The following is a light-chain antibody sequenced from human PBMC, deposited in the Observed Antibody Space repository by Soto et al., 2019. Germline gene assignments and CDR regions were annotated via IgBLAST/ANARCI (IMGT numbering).Light chain of an antibody. J-gene: IGKJ1*01. CDR1: QSLGGN. CDR2: RAS. V-gene: IGKV3-15*01. CDR3: QQYSNWPPWT. Sequence: VMTQSPATLAVSPGDTATLSCRASQSLGGNLAWYQQKPGQAPRLLIFRASSRARGVPARFSASGSGTEFTLTISGLQSEDFAVYYCQQYSNWPPWTFGQGTKVDIK.